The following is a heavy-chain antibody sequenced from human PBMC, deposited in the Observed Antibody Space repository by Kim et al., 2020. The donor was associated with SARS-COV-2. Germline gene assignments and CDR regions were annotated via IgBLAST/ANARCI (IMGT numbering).Heavy chain of an antibody. J-gene: IGHJ3*02. Sequence: GGSLRLSCVASGFTFGTYAMHWVRQAPGKGLGWVAFISYDGSDKQYADSVKGRFTISRDNSKNTLYLEMNSLRAEDTALYYCAAPAFDIWGRGTRVTVSS. CDR2: ISYDGSDK. CDR3: AAPAFDI. V-gene: IGHV3-30*04. CDR1: GFTFGTYA.